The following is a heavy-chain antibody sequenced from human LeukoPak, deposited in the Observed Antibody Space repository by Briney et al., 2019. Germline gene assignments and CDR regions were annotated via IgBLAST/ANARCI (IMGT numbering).Heavy chain of an antibody. CDR3: ARETYGDYEVGMDV. J-gene: IGHJ6*04. CDR1: GGSISSYY. D-gene: IGHD4-17*01. CDR2: IYYSGGT. Sequence: PSETLSLTCTVSGGSISSYYWSWIRQPPGKGLEWIGYIYYSGGTNYNPSLKSRVTISVDTSKNQFSLKLSSVTAADTAVYYCARETYGDYEVGMDVWGKGTTVTVSS. V-gene: IGHV4-59*01.